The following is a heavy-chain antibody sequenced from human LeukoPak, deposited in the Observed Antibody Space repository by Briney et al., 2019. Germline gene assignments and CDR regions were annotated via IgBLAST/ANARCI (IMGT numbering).Heavy chain of an antibody. CDR3: ARDPYYQGFDY. D-gene: IGHD1-26*01. Sequence: GGSLRLSCAASGFTFSSYWMHWVRQAPGKGLVWVSRINSDGSSTSYADSVKGRFTISRDNSKNTLYLQMNSLRAEDTAVYYCARDPYYQGFDYWGQGTLVTVSS. V-gene: IGHV3-74*01. J-gene: IGHJ4*02. CDR1: GFTFSSYW. CDR2: INSDGSST.